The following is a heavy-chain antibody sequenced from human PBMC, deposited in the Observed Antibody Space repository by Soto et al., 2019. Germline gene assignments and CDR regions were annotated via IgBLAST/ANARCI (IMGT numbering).Heavy chain of an antibody. D-gene: IGHD3-22*01. J-gene: IGHJ5*01. Sequence: QVQLVQSGGEVKKPGSSVKVSCKASGGTFSSYAISWVRQAPGQGLEWMGGIVPIFGTANYAQKFQGRVTSTAVESTSTAYMELSSLRSEVTAVYYCARPTRYYYDSSGQSAWFDSWGQGTLVTVSS. V-gene: IGHV1-69*12. CDR1: GGTFSSYA. CDR2: IVPIFGTA. CDR3: ARPTRYYYDSSGQSAWFDS.